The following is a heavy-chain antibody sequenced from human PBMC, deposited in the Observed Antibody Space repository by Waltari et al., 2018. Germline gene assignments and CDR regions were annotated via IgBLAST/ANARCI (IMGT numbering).Heavy chain of an antibody. J-gene: IGHJ6*02. Sequence: EVQLVESGGGLVQPGGSLRLSCSASGFTFSSFPLHWVRQTPGKGLVGVSRIQIDGIGTTYADSVRGRFTISRDTARNTLYLQMNSLRVEDTAVYYCARGAYYGLDVWGQGTTVTVSS. CDR2: IQIDGIGT. CDR3: ARGAYYGLDV. V-gene: IGHV3-74*01. CDR1: GFTFSSFP.